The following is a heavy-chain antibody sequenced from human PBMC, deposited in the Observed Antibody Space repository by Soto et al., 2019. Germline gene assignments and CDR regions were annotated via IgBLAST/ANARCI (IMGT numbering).Heavy chain of an antibody. CDR1: GFTFSSYD. CDR2: IGTAGDT. Sequence: EVQLVESGGGLVQPGGSLRLSCAASGFTFSSYDMHWVRQATGKGLEWVSAIGTAGDTYYPGSVKGRFTISRENAKNSLYLQMNSLRAGDTAVYYCARGAPICSGGSCYHDYWRQGTLVTVSS. V-gene: IGHV3-13*01. D-gene: IGHD2-15*01. CDR3: ARGAPICSGGSCYHDY. J-gene: IGHJ4*02.